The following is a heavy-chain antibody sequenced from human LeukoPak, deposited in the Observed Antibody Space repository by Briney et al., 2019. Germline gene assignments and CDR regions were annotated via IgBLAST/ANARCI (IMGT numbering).Heavy chain of an antibody. CDR1: DYSISSGYGYY. CDR2: IYHSGIT. Sequence: SETLSLTCTVSDYSISSGYGYYWGWIRQPPGKGLEWIGNIYHSGITYYNHFNSSLKSRVTISIDTSKNQFSLKLSSVTAADTAVYYCARETTLGSGSFDYWGQGTLVTVSS. V-gene: IGHV4-38-2*02. J-gene: IGHJ4*02. CDR3: ARETTLGSGSFDY. D-gene: IGHD3-10*01.